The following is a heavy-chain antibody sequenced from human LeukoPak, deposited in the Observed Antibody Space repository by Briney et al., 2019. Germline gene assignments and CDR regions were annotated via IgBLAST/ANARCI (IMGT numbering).Heavy chain of an antibody. Sequence: LGESLRFSGKASGYSFTRYWISWLRQLPGKGLKWRGRSDPCDSYTNSSPSFQGHVPISADTSISTAYLQWSSLRASDTAMYYCARWTGNDYGDYWGQGTLVTVSS. CDR1: GYSFTRYW. D-gene: IGHD3/OR15-3a*01. CDR2: SDPCDSYT. V-gene: IGHV5-10-1*01. J-gene: IGHJ4*02. CDR3: ARWTGNDYGDY.